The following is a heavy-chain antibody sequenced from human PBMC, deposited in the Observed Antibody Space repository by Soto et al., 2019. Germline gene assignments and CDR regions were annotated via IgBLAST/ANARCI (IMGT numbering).Heavy chain of an antibody. J-gene: IGHJ6*02. Sequence: SCAASGFTFSSYGMHWVRQAPGKGLEWVAVISYDGSNKYYADSVKGRFTISRDNSKNTLYLQMNSLRAEDTAVYYCAKDHDPIVAYDFWSGYPLGNYYYGMDVWGQGTTVTVSS. V-gene: IGHV3-30*18. CDR1: GFTFSSYG. D-gene: IGHD3-3*01. CDR3: AKDHDPIVAYDFWSGYPLGNYYYGMDV. CDR2: ISYDGSNK.